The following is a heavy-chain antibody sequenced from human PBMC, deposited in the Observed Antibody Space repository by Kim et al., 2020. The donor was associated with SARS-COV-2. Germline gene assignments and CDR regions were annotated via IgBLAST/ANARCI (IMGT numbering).Heavy chain of an antibody. J-gene: IGHJ6*03. Sequence: GGSLRLSCAASGFSFGNYAMHWVRQAPGKGLEWVSGISWNNSDIGYADSVKGRFTISRDNAKNSPYLQMNSLRAEDTALYYCAKGPFVATAANYYYYYY. CDR3: AKGPFVATAANYYYYYY. CDR1: GFSFGNYA. CDR2: ISWNNSDI. D-gene: IGHD1-1*01. V-gene: IGHV3-9*01.